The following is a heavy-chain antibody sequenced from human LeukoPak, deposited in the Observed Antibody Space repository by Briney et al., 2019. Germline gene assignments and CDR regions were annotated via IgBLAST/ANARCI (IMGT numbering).Heavy chain of an antibody. CDR1: GFAFSSFA. D-gene: IGHD4-11*01. J-gene: IGHJ4*02. CDR3: SKGRGSTLTNIDF. CDR2: VSDSGVNT. V-gene: IGHV3-23*01. Sequence: GGSLRLSCAASGFAFSSFAMTWVRQSPGKGLEGVSSVSDSGVNTYYAGSVRGRFTVSRGNFKNILYLQMNSLTVEDTAFYYCSKGRGSTLTNIDFWGQGALVTVSS.